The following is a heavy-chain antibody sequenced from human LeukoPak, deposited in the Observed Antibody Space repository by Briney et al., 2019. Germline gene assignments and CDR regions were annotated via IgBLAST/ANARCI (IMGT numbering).Heavy chain of an antibody. D-gene: IGHD2-15*01. CDR1: GYTFTSYA. J-gene: IGHJ6*04. CDR2: INAGNGNT. CDR3: ARELSVGYYYGMDV. V-gene: IGHV1-3*01. Sequence: ASVKVSCKASGYTFTSYAMHWVRQAPGQRLEWMGWINAGNGNTKYSQKFQGRVTITRDTSASTAYMELSSLRSEDPAVYYCARELSVGYYYGMDVWGKGTTDTVSS.